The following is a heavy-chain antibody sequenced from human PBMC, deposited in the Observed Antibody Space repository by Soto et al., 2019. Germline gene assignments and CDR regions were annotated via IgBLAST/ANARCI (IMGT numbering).Heavy chain of an antibody. CDR3: AGVGHFASTVIDY. V-gene: IGHV1-58*02. CDR1: GFTFSSSA. Sequence: ASVKVSCKASGFTFSSSAMQWVRQARGQRLEWIGWIVVSSGNTNYAQKFQERVTITRDMSTRTAYMELSSLRSEDTAVYYCAGVGHFASTVIDYWGQGTLVTVSS. J-gene: IGHJ4*02. CDR2: IVVSSGNT. D-gene: IGHD4-4*01.